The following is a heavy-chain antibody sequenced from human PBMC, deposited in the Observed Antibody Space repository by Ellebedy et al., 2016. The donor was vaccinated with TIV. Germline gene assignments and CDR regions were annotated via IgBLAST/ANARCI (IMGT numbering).Heavy chain of an antibody. CDR1: GFTFSTYW. CDR3: ARVSYSSGWDV. Sequence: GESLKISCAASGFTFSTYWMHWVRQAPGKGLVWVSLINSGGSSTSYADSVKGRFTISRDNAKNILYLQMNSLRAEDTAVYYCARVSYSSGWDVWGQGTTVTVSS. V-gene: IGHV3-74*01. CDR2: INSGGSST. D-gene: IGHD6-19*01. J-gene: IGHJ6*02.